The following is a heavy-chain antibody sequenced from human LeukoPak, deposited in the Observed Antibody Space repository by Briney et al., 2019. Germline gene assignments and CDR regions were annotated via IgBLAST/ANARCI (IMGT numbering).Heavy chain of an antibody. D-gene: IGHD1-14*01. V-gene: IGHV1-2*02. CDR2: INPNSGGT. Sequence: ASVKVSCKASGYTFTGYYMHWVRQAPGQGLEWMGWINPNSGGTNYAQKFQGRVTMTRDTSISTAYMELSRLRSDDTAVYYCARVFLLTRRKAPNDAFDIWGQGTMVTVSS. CDR3: ARVFLLTRRKAPNDAFDI. J-gene: IGHJ3*02. CDR1: GYTFTGYY.